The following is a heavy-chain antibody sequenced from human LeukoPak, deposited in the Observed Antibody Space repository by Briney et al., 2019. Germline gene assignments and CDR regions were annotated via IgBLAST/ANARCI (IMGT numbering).Heavy chain of an antibody. V-gene: IGHV5-51*01. CDR1: GYSFTSYW. Sequence: GESLKISCKGSGYSFTSYWIGWVRQMPGKGLEWMGIIYPGDSDTRYSPSFQGQVTISADKSIGTAYLQWSSLKAPDTAMYYCARQVEMATIPHFDYWGQGTLVTVSS. CDR3: ARQVEMATIPHFDY. CDR2: IYPGDSDT. J-gene: IGHJ4*02. D-gene: IGHD5-24*01.